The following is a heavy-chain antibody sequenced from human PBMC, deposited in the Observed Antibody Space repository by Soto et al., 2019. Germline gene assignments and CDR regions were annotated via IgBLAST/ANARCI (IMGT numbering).Heavy chain of an antibody. V-gene: IGHV3-11*01. Sequence: GGSLRLSCAASGFGFRHYFMSWMRQAPGKGLEWVSYIGPYGNSKYYADSVKGRFTISRDDAKESLYLDMNNLRAEDTAVYYCSRDGYTYGVYWGQGSLVTVPS. CDR2: IGPYGNSK. CDR3: SRDGYTYGVY. D-gene: IGHD5-18*01. CDR1: GFGFRHYF. J-gene: IGHJ4*02.